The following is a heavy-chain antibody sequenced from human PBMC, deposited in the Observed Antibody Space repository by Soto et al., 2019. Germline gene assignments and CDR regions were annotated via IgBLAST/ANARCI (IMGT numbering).Heavy chain of an antibody. V-gene: IGHV4-59*01. CDR3: ARVDFGDFVHH. D-gene: IGHD4-17*01. CDR1: GGSITNYY. J-gene: IGHJ1*01. CDR2: IYYSGST. Sequence: PSETLSLTCSVSGGSITNYYWSWIRQPPGKGLEWIGYIYYSGSTNYNPSLQSRVTISVDTSKSQFSLRLSSVTAADTALYYCARVDFGDFVHHWGRGILVTVSS.